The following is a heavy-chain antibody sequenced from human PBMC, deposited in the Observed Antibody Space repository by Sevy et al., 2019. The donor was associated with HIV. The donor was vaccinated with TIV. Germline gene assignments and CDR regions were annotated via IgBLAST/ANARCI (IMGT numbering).Heavy chain of an antibody. CDR3: ASYHYYDSSGRFDS. J-gene: IGHJ5*01. D-gene: IGHD3-22*01. V-gene: IGHV4-39*01. CDR1: GGSISSSSYY. CDR2: IYYSGST. Sequence: SETLSLTCTVSGGSISSSSYYWGWIRQPPGKGLEWFGSIYYSGSTYYNPSLKSRVTISVDTSKNQFSLKLSSVTAADTAVYYCASYHYYDSSGRFDSWGQGTLVTVSS.